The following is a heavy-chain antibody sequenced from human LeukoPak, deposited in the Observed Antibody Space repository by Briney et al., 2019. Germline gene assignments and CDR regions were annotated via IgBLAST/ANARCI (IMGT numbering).Heavy chain of an antibody. Sequence: GGSLRLSCAASGFTFSNAWMSWVRQAPGKGLEWVCRISSKTDGGTTDYAAPEKGRFTISRDDSKYTLCLQMNSLKTEDTAVYYCTTVSWSDAFDIWGQGTRVTVSS. CDR1: GFTFSNAW. CDR3: TTVSWSDAFDI. J-gene: IGHJ3*02. CDR2: ISSKTDGGTT. D-gene: IGHD6-13*01. V-gene: IGHV3-15*01.